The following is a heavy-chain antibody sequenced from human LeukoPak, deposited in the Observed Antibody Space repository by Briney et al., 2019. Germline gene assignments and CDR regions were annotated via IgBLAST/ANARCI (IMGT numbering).Heavy chain of an antibody. CDR3: ASSPGPHAFDI. CDR2: IYYSGST. Sequence: SETLSLTCTVSGGSISSYYWSWIRQPPGKGLEWIGYIYYSGSTNYNPSLESRVTISVDTSKNQFSLKLSSVTAADTAVYYCASSPGPHAFDIWGQGTMVTVSS. CDR1: GGSISSYY. J-gene: IGHJ3*02. V-gene: IGHV4-59*01.